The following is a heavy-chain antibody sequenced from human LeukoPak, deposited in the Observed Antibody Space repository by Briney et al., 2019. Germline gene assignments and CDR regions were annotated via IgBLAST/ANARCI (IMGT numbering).Heavy chain of an antibody. CDR1: GYTFTSYD. J-gene: IGHJ4*02. V-gene: IGHV1-2*04. Sequence: ASVKVSCKASGYTFTSYDINWVRQATGQGLEWMGWINPNSGDTNYAQKFQGWVTMTRDTSISTAYMELSRLRSDDTAVYYCARDPSGYSSDWYYFDYWGQGTLVTVSS. CDR3: ARDPSGYSSDWYYFDY. CDR2: INPNSGDT. D-gene: IGHD6-13*01.